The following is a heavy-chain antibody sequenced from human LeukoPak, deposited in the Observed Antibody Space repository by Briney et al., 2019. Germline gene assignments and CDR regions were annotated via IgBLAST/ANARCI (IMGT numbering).Heavy chain of an antibody. V-gene: IGHV3-23*01. D-gene: IGHD5-24*01. J-gene: IGHJ4*02. CDR2: ISGSGGST. Sequence: GGSLRLSCAASGFTFSSYGMNWVRQAPGKGLEWVSAISGSGGSTYYADSVKGRFTISRDNSKNTLYLQMNSLRAEDTAVYYCAKERRDGYNLGVVYWGQGTLVTVSS. CDR1: GFTFSSYG. CDR3: AKERRDGYNLGVVY.